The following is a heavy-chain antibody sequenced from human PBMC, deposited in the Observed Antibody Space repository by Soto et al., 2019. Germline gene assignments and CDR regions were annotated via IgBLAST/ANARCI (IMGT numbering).Heavy chain of an antibody. CDR2: ISAYSRNT. V-gene: IGHV1-18*01. D-gene: IGHD2-21*02. CDR3: AREQYCGGDCYSDFDYYYYGMDV. J-gene: IGHJ6*02. Sequence: QVQLVQSGAEVKKPGASVKVSCKASGYTFPNYGISWVRQAPGQGLEWMGWISAYSRNTNYAQKLQGRVTMTTDTSTSTAYMELKSLRSDDTAVYYCAREQYCGGDCYSDFDYYYYGMDVWGQGTTVTVSS. CDR1: GYTFPNYG.